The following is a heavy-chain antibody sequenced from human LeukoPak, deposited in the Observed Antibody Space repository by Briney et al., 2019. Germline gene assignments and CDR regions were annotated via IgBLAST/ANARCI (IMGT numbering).Heavy chain of an antibody. J-gene: IGHJ4*02. V-gene: IGHV4-39*07. CDR1: GGSISSSSYY. CDR2: IYYSGNT. Sequence: PSETLSLTCTVSGGSISSSSYYWGWIRQPPGKGLEWIGNIYYSGNTYYNPSLKSRLTILVDTSKNQLSLNLSSVTAADTAMYYCARYVVRGLFDYWGQGALVTVSP. CDR3: ARYVVRGLFDY. D-gene: IGHD2-15*01.